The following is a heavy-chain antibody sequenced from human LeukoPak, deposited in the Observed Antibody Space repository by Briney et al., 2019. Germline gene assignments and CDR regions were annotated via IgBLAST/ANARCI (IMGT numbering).Heavy chain of an antibody. CDR1: GFTFSSYW. J-gene: IGHJ4*02. D-gene: IGHD3-10*01. V-gene: IGHV3-7*01. CDR3: AGTSGKNTYYYGSGSYYNDY. CDR2: IKQDGSEK. Sequence: GGSLRLSCAASGFTFSSYWMSWVRQAPGKGLEWVANIKQDGSEKYYVDSVKGRFTISRDNAKNSLYLQMNSLRAEDTAVYYCAGTSGKNTYYYGSGSYYNDYWGQGTLVTVSS.